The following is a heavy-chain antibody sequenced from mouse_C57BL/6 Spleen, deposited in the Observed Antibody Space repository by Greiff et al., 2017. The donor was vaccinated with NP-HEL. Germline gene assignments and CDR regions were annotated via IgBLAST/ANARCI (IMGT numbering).Heavy chain of an antibody. CDR1: GFNIKDYY. CDR3: ARHSYSNSYWYFDV. D-gene: IGHD2-5*01. Sequence: EVQLQQSGAELVKPGASVKLSCTASGFNIKDYYMHWVKQRTEQGLEWIGRIDPEDGETKSAPKFQGKATITAETSANTAYLQLSSLTSEDTAVYYCARHSYSNSYWYFDVWGTGTTVTVSS. V-gene: IGHV14-2*01. J-gene: IGHJ1*03. CDR2: IDPEDGET.